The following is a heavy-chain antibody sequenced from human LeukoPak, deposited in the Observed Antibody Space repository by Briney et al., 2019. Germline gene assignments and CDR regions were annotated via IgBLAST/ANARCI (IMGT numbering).Heavy chain of an antibody. CDR3: ARAGTYYYYMDV. Sequence: SETLSLTCTVSGGSISSSSYYWGWIRQPPGKGLEWIGSTYYSGSTYYNPSLKSRVTISVDTSKNQFSLKLSSVTAADTAVYYCARAGTYYYYMDVWGKGTTVTVSS. V-gene: IGHV4-39*07. J-gene: IGHJ6*03. D-gene: IGHD3-10*01. CDR2: TYYSGST. CDR1: GGSISSSSYY.